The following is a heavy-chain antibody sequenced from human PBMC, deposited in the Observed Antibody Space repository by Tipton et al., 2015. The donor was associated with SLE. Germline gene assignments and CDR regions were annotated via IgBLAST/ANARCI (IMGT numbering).Heavy chain of an antibody. CDR2: IYYSGST. J-gene: IGHJ1*01. CDR1: GGSISSYY. D-gene: IGHD3-10*01. Sequence: TLSLTCTVSGGSISSYYWSWIRQPPGKGLEWIGYIYYSGSTNYNPSLKSRVTISVDTSKNQFSLKLSSVTAADTAVYYCASLNPNYYGSGSYFSPWPCGRGTLVTVPS. CDR3: ASLNPNYYGSGSYFSPWP. V-gene: IGHV4-59*01.